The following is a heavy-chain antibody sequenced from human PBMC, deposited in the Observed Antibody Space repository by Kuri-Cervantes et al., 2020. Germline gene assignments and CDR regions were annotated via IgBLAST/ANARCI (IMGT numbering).Heavy chain of an antibody. CDR3: AREGSYRNAFDI. J-gene: IGHJ3*02. CDR2: IYHSGST. V-gene: IGHV4-38-2*02. Sequence: GSLRLSCAVSGYSISSGYYWGWIRQPPGKGLEWIGSIYHSGSTYYNPSLKSRVTISVDTSKNQFSPKLSSVTAADTSVYYCAREGSYRNAFDIWGQGTMVTVSS. D-gene: IGHD1-26*01. CDR1: GYSISSGYY.